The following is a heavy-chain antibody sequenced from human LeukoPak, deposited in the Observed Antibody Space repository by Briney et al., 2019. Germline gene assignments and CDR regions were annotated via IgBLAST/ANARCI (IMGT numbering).Heavy chain of an antibody. J-gene: IGHJ6*03. CDR2: ITHSGST. CDR1: GGSFSGYY. V-gene: IGHV4-34*01. Sequence: PSETLSLTCTVYGGSFSGYYLNWIRQPPGKGLEWIGEITHSGSTNYHPSLKSRVTISVDTSTNQFSLRVSSVTAADTAVYYCARGDRYYYYMDVWGKGTTVTVSS. CDR3: ARGDRYYYYMDV.